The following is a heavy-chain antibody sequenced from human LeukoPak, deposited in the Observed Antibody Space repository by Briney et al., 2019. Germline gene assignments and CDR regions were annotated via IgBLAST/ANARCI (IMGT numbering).Heavy chain of an antibody. CDR3: ARDKFPEWDYYDSSGYHDAFDI. D-gene: IGHD3-22*01. J-gene: IGHJ3*02. CDR2: IYTSGNT. Sequence: PSETLSLTCTVSGGSISSYYWSWIRQPAGKGLEWIGRIYTSGNTNYNPSLKSRVTMSVDTSKNQFSLKLSSVTAADTAVYYCARDKFPEWDYYDSSGYHDAFDIWGQGTMVTVSS. CDR1: GGSISSYY. V-gene: IGHV4-4*07.